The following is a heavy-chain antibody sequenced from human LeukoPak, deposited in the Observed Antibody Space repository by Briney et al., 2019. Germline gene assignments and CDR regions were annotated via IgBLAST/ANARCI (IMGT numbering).Heavy chain of an antibody. Sequence: SVKVSCKASGGTFSSYAISWVRQAPGQGREWMGGIIPIFGTANYAQKFQGRVTITADESTSTAYMELSSLRSEDTAVYYCAREGYCSSTSCPDAFDIWGQGTMVTVSS. CDR1: GGTFSSYA. J-gene: IGHJ3*02. CDR2: IIPIFGTA. CDR3: AREGYCSSTSCPDAFDI. V-gene: IGHV1-69*13. D-gene: IGHD2-2*01.